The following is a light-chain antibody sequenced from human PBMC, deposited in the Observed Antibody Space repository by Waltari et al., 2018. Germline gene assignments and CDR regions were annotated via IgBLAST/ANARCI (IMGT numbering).Light chain of an antibody. J-gene: IGLJ3*02. V-gene: IGLV4-69*01. CDR3: QTGGHGTWV. CDR1: SGQSTNI. CDR2: VNSDGSH. Sequence: QLVLTQSPSASASLGASVKPTCTLSSGQSTNIIAWLQPQPEKGPRYLMNVNSDGSHNKGVGIPDRFAGSSSGAERYLTISSLQSEDEADYYCQTGGHGTWVFGGGTRLTVL.